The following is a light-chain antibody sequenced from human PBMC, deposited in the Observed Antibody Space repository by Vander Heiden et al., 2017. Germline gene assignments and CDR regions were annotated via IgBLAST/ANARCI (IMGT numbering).Light chain of an antibody. CDR2: KVS. J-gene: IGKJ2*01. CDR1: QSLVYSDGNTY. V-gene: IGKV2-30*01. Sequence: DVVMTQSPLSLPVTLGQPASISCRSSQSLVYSDGNTYLNWFQQRPGQSPRRLMYKVSNRDSGVPDRFSGRGSGTDFTLKISRVEAEDVGVYYCMQGTHWPPTFGQGTKLEIK. CDR3: MQGTHWPPT.